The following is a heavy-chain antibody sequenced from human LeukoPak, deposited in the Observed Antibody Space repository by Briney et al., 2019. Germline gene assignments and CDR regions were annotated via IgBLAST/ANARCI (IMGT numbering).Heavy chain of an antibody. CDR2: ISGSGGST. D-gene: IGHD2-2*02. J-gene: IGHJ4*02. CDR1: GFTFSSYA. CDR3: AKGGYTSAYDY. Sequence: GGSLRLSCAASGFTFSSYAMSWVRQAPGKGLEWVSAISGSGGSTYYADSEKGRFTISRDNSKNTLYLQMNSLGDEDTAMYFCAKGGYTSAYDYWGQGTLVTVSS. V-gene: IGHV3-23*01.